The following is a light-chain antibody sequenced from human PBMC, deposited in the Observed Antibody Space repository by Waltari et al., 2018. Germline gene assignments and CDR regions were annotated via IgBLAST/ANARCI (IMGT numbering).Light chain of an antibody. J-gene: IGKJ4*01. V-gene: IGKV1-5*03. CDR2: KTS. CDR3: LQYIRSPLT. CDR1: QSISGW. Sequence: DIQMTQSPSSLSASVGDTVSITCRASQSISGWLDWYQQKPGKAPKLLIYKTSNLQSGVSSRFSGSGSGTEFTLTIRSLQPEDFATYYCLQYIRSPLTFGGGTKVEIK.